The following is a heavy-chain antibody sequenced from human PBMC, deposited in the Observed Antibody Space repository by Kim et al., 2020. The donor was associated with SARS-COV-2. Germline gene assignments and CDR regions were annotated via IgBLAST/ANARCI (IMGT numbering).Heavy chain of an antibody. D-gene: IGHD5-12*01. J-gene: IGHJ4*02. Sequence: NTNYEVKFRARVTITTDTSTAAAYMELRSLRSDDTAVFYCARCGYLNYADYWGQGTLVTVSS. V-gene: IGHV1-18*01. CDR2: NT. CDR3: ARCGYLNYADY.